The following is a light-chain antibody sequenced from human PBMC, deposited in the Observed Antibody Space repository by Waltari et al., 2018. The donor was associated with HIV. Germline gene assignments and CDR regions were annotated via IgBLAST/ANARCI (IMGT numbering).Light chain of an antibody. V-gene: IGLV1-47*01. J-gene: IGLJ3*02. CDR1: SSNIGNNY. Sequence: QSVLTQSPSISGTPGQRVAISCSGSSSNIGNNYVSWYQQVPETTPKLLIFWNTPLPSGVSDRCSGSVSGTSASLAISGLRSDDEANYYCAVWDNSLSAQVFGGGTTLTVL. CDR2: WNT. CDR3: AVWDNSLSAQV.